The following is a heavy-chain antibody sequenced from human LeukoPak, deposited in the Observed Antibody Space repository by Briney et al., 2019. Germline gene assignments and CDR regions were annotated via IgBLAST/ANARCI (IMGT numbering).Heavy chain of an antibody. CDR3: AKDYMDWRYFDY. CDR2: ISYHGSNI. Sequence: PGRSLRLSCSLSGFSFCSYGMHCVRQSPGKAGEGVAVISYHGSNIYYADSVKGRFTITRDNSKNTLYLQMNSLRAEDTAVYYCAKDYMDWRYFDYWGQGTLVTVSS. D-gene: IGHD3-3*01. V-gene: IGHV3-30*18. CDR1: GFSFCSYG. J-gene: IGHJ4*02.